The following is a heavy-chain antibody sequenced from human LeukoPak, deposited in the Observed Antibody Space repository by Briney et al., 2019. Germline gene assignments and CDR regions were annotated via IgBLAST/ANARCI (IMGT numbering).Heavy chain of an antibody. CDR3: SRHEHKALAGDT. CDR2: IYYSGNT. J-gene: IGHJ5*02. CDR1: GGSISRSYYY. V-gene: IGHV4-39*01. D-gene: IGHD6-19*01. Sequence: SETLSLTCTVSGGSISRSYYYWGWIRQPPGKGLEWVGTIYYSGNTFYNPSLKSRVTISVDTSINHFSLTLTSLTAADTAVYFCSRHEHKALAGDTWGQGTLVTVSS.